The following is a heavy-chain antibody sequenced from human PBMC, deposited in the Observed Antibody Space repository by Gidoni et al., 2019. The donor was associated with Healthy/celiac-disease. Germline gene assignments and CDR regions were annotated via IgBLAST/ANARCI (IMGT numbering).Heavy chain of an antibody. CDR2: ITPNSGGT. CDR3: ARLAGDQDDP. V-gene: IGHV1-2*02. J-gene: IGHJ5*02. CDR1: GYTFTGYY. Sequence: QVQLVLAGAEAKKSGASVNVPCKASGYTFTGYYMHWVRQAPGQGLGWMGWITPNSGGTNYAQKFQGRVTMTRDTSISTAYMELSRLRSDDTAVYYGARLAGDQDDPWGQGTLVTVSS. D-gene: IGHD3-16*01.